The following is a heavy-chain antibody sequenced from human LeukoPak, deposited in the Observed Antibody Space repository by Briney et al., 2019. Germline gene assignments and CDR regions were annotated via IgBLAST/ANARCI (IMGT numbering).Heavy chain of an antibody. CDR1: GFTVSSND. V-gene: IGHV3-21*01. J-gene: IGHJ4*02. CDR2: ISSSGSYI. Sequence: GGSLRLSCAASGFTVSSNDMSWVRQAPGKGLERVSSISSSGSYIYYADSVKGRFAISRDKAKNSLYLQMNSLRAEATAGYYCARVERIFWSGYSPVAYGGQGTLVTVSS. D-gene: IGHD3-3*01. CDR3: ARVERIFWSGYSPVAY.